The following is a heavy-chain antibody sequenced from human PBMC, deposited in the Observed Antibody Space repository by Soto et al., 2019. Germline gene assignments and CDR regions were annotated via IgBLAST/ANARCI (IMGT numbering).Heavy chain of an antibody. CDR3: ARGGQHFWSGPFYY. CDR2: IDNSGNT. CDR1: DGSISTYF. V-gene: IGHV4-4*07. D-gene: IGHD3-3*02. J-gene: IGHJ4*02. Sequence: SETVSLTCTVSDGSISTYFCNWIRQPAGKGLEWIGRIDNSGNTNYNPSLKSRVTMSADTSRNQFSLKLNSVTAADTAVYYCARGGQHFWSGPFYYSGQGALVTLSS.